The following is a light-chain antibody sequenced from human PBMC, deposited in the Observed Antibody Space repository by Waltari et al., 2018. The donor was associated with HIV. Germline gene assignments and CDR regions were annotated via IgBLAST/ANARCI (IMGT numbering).Light chain of an antibody. CDR2: EVS. V-gene: IGLV2-14*01. CDR1: SSDVGGYHY. Sequence: QSALTQPASVSGSPGQSITISCTGTSSDVGGYHYVSWYQQFPGKAPKLMISEVSNRPAGVSDRLSGSKSGNTASLTISGLQAEDEADYYCSSYTTGSTLVVFGTGTKVTVL. CDR3: SSYTTGSTLVV. J-gene: IGLJ1*01.